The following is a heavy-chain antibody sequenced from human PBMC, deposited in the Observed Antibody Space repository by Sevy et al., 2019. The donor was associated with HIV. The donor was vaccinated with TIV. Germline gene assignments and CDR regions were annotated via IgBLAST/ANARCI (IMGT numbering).Heavy chain of an antibody. CDR3: ARGEQELFYGMDV. CDR2: IFYSRST. Sequence: SETLSLTCTVSGDSISGYYWNWIRQPPGKGLEWIGYIFYSRSTTYNPSLKSRVTISTDTSKNQFSLKLTSVTAADTAVYYCARGEQELFYGMDVWGQGTTVTVSS. CDR1: GDSISGYY. D-gene: IGHD1-7*01. V-gene: IGHV4-59*01. J-gene: IGHJ6*02.